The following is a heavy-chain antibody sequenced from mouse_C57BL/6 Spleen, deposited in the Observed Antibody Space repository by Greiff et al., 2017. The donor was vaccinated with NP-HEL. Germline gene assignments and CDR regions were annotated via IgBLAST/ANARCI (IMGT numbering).Heavy chain of an antibody. CDR2: IDPETGGT. CDR3: TPIYYDYDAGFAY. D-gene: IGHD2-4*01. Sequence: VQLQQSGAELVRPGASVTLSCKASGYTFTDYEMHWVKQTPVHGLEWIGAIDPETGGTAYNQKFKGKAILTADKSSSTAYMELRSLTSEDSAVYYCTPIYYDYDAGFAYWGQGTLVTVSA. CDR1: GYTFTDYE. V-gene: IGHV1-15*01. J-gene: IGHJ3*01.